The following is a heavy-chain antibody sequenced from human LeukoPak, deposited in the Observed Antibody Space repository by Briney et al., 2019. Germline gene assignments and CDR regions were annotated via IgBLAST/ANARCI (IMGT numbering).Heavy chain of an antibody. Sequence: GGSLSLSCAASGFTFSNVLMSWGRLAPGKGLEWVGRIKSNPDGGTTDYAAPVKGRFAISRDDSKNTLYLQMNSLKTEDTAVYYWTTARNLWGQGTLVTVSS. V-gene: IGHV3-15*01. CDR2: IKSNPDGGTT. CDR3: TTARNL. J-gene: IGHJ4*02. CDR1: GFTFSNVL. D-gene: IGHD2/OR15-2a*01.